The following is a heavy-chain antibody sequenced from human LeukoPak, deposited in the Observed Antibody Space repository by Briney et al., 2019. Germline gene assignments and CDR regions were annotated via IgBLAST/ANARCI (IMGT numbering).Heavy chain of an antibody. Sequence: TETLSLTCTVSGGSISSSSHYWAWIRQPPGKGLEWIGSIYYGGSSYYNPSLNSRATISVDTSKSQFSLKLNFVTAADTAVYYCARQGESLTWLDPWGQGTLVTV. CDR1: GGSISSSSHY. V-gene: IGHV4-39*01. CDR2: IYYGGSS. D-gene: IGHD2-21*01. J-gene: IGHJ5*02. CDR3: ARQGESLTWLDP.